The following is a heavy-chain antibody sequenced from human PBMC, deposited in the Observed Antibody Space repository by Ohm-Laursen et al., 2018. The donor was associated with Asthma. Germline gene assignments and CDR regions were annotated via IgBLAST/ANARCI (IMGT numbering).Heavy chain of an antibody. J-gene: IGHJ4*02. CDR3: ARGGRFLEWSLFDY. Sequence: ASVKVSCKTSGYSFTDYYINWVRQAPGQGLEWMGRINPNSGGTNYAQKFQGRVTMTRDTSISTAYMELSRLRSDDTAVYYCARGGRFLEWSLFDYWGQGTLVTVSS. CDR2: INPNSGGT. V-gene: IGHV1-2*06. CDR1: GYSFTDYY. D-gene: IGHD3-3*01.